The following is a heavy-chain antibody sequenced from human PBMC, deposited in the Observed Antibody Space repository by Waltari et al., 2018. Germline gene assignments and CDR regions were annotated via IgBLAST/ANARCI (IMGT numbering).Heavy chain of an antibody. CDR2: IIPIFGTP. V-gene: IGHV1-69*12. Sequence: QVQLVQSGAEVKKPGSSVKVSCRASGGTFGRFALSWVGQAPGQGLEWMGGIIPIFGTPNYAQRFQGRLTITADERTSTVFMELTSLTSDDTAIYFCARREIGGPLDPWGQGTLVTVSS. CDR1: GGTFGRFA. D-gene: IGHD1-1*01. J-gene: IGHJ5*02. CDR3: ARREIGGPLDP.